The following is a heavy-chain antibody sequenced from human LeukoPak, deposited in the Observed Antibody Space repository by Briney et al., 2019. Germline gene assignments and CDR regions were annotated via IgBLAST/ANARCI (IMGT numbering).Heavy chain of an antibody. CDR2: ISAYNGNT. CDR1: GYTFTSYG. D-gene: IGHD3-10*01. J-gene: IGHJ5*02. V-gene: IGHV1-18*01. CDR3: ARDHHPSYYYGSGSYYKGANWFDP. Sequence: GASVKVSCKASGYTFTSYGISWVRQAPGQGLEWMGWISAYNGNTNYAQKLQGRVTMTTDTSTSTAYMELRSLRSDDTAVYYCARDHHPSYYYGSGSYYKGANWFDPWGQGTLVTVSS.